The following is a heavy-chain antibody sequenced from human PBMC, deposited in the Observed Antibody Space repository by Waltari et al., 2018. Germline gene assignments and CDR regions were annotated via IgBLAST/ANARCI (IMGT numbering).Heavy chain of an antibody. J-gene: IGHJ6*04. CDR3: ARDHYYSKDV. V-gene: IGHV3-74*01. CDR1: GFIFSTYW. CDR2: IDNGDGSGT. Sequence: VQLVESGGGVVQPEGSLIRTWEASGFIFSTYWMHWVRQAPGKGLVWVSRIDNGDGSGTSYADSVKGRFTISRDNAKNTLYLQMNSLRAEDTGVYYCARDHYYSKDVWGTGTTVTVSS.